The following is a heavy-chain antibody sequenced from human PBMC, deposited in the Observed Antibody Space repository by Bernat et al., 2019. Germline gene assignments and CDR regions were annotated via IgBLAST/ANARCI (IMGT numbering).Heavy chain of an antibody. CDR3: ARGNGPLLCYP. D-gene: IGHD3-10*01. J-gene: IGHJ5*02. CDR1: GFTFSSFW. Sequence: EVQLVESGGGLVQPGGSLRLSCAASGFTFSSFWMHWVRQAPGKGLVWVSLINTDGSTTTYADSVKGRFTISRDNANNTLHLQMNSLRADDTAVYYCARGNGPLLCYPWGQGTLVTVSS. V-gene: IGHV3-74*01. CDR2: INTDGSTT.